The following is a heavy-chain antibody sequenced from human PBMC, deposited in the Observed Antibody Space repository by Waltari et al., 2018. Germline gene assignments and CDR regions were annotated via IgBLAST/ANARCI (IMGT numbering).Heavy chain of an antibody. J-gene: IGHJ6*02. CDR3: TRVDLVGDPTLGNFYYYGMDV. CDR2: IRNKPNNFAT. Sequence: EVQLVESGGGLVQPGGSLKLSCAASGFTFVASTVHWVRQASGKGLEWVGRIRNKPNNFATAYADAGKGRFIISRDDSKNTAYLQMNSLKTEDTAVYYCTRVDLVGDPTLGNFYYYGMDVWGQGTTVTVSS. V-gene: IGHV3-73*01. D-gene: IGHD1-26*01. CDR1: GFTFVAST.